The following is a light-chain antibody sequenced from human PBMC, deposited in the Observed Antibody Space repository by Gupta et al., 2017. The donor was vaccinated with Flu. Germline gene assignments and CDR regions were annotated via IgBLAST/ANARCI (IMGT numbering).Light chain of an antibody. CDR1: SSNIGSNT. Sequence: QSVLTQPPSASGTPGQRVTISCSGSSSNIGSNTVNWYQHFPGTAPKLLMYNNNQRPSGVPDRFSGSKSGTSASLAISGLQSEDEADYHCAAWDDSLNGVVFGGGTKLTVL. CDR3: AAWDDSLNGVV. CDR2: NNN. J-gene: IGLJ2*01. V-gene: IGLV1-44*01.